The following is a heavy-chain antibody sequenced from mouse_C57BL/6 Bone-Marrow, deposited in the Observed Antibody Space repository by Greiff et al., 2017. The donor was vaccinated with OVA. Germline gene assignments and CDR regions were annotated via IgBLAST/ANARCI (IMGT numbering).Heavy chain of an antibody. CDR1: GYTFTSYW. Sequence: QVQLQQSGAELVKPGASVKLSCKASGYTFTSYWMQWVKQRPGQGLEWIGEIDPSDSYTNYNQKFKGKATLTVDTSSSTAYMQLSSLTSEDSAVYYCARPRSFRQLRLPPFAYWGQGTLVTVSA. V-gene: IGHV1-50*01. J-gene: IGHJ3*01. D-gene: IGHD3-2*02. CDR3: ARPRSFRQLRLPPFAY. CDR2: IDPSDSYT.